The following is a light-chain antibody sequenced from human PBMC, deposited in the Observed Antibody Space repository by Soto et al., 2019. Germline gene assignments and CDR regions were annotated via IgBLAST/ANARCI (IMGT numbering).Light chain of an antibody. CDR1: QDISHY. CDR2: DAS. J-gene: IGKJ3*01. Sequence: DIQMTQSPSSLSASVGDRVSITCQASQDISHYLNWYQQKPGKAPTLLIYDASTLQGGVPSRFSGSGSGTEFTLTVTSLQPEDFATYFCQQYDKYSTFGHGTKVDIK. CDR3: QQYDKYST. V-gene: IGKV1-33*01.